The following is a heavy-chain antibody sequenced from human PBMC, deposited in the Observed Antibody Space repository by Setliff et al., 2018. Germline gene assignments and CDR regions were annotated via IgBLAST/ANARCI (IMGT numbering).Heavy chain of an antibody. J-gene: IGHJ3*02. Sequence: GESLTISCKGSGYSFTTYWIGWVRQMPGKGLELMGIIYPADSDPRYSPSFQGQVTISVDKSISTVYLHWSSLKASDTAMYYCARSPLDGAFDIWGQGTMVTVSS. CDR2: IYPADSDP. CDR1: GYSFTTYW. V-gene: IGHV5-51*01. CDR3: ARSPLDGAFDI.